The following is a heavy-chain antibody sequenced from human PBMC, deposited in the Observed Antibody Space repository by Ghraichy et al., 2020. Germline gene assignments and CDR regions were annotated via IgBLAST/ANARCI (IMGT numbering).Heavy chain of an antibody. D-gene: IGHD2-2*02. Sequence: SETLSLTCAVYGGSFSGYYWSWIRQPPGKGLEWIGEINHSGSTNYNPSLKSRVTISVDTSKNQFSLQLSSVTAADTAVYYCSTGVGYCSSTSCYTSRYYYYYGMDVWGQGTTVTVSS. V-gene: IGHV4-34*01. J-gene: IGHJ6*02. CDR2: INHSGST. CDR3: STGVGYCSSTSCYTSRYYYYYGMDV. CDR1: GGSFSGYY.